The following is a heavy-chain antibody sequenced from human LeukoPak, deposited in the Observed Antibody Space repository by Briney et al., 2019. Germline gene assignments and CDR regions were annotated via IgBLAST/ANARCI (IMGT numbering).Heavy chain of an antibody. V-gene: IGHV4-39*01. D-gene: IGHD6-13*01. Sequence: SETLSLTCTVSGRSISISSHSWAWIRQPPGKGLEWTGSIYNTGRTYYNPSLKSRVTISVDTSKNQFSLKLSSVTAADTAVYYCAQSLGSSNWIGNWFDPWGQGTLVTVSS. CDR3: AQSLGSSNWIGNWFDP. J-gene: IGHJ5*02. CDR1: GRSISISSHS. CDR2: IYNTGRT.